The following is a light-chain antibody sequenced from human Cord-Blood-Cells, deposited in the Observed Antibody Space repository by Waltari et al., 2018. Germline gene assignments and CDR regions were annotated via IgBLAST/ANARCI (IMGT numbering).Light chain of an antibody. CDR3: QQSYSTPYT. Sequence: DIQMTQSPSSLSASVGARVTITCRASQSIRSYLNWYQQKPGKAPKLLIYAASSLQSGVPSRFSGSGSGTDFTLTISRLQPEDFATYYCQQSYSTPYTFGQGTKLEIK. CDR2: AAS. CDR1: QSIRSY. V-gene: IGKV1-39*01. J-gene: IGKJ2*01.